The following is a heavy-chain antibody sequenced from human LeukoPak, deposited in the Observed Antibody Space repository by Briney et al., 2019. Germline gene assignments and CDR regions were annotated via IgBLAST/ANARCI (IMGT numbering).Heavy chain of an antibody. CDR1: GGTFSSYA. J-gene: IGHJ3*02. CDR3: ARVQGIFGAVTLSDAFDI. V-gene: IGHV1-69*01. D-gene: IGHD3-3*01. CDR2: IIPIFGTA. Sequence: GASVKVSCKASGGTFSSYAISWVRQAPGQGLEWMGGIIPIFGTANYAQKFQGRVTITADESTSTAYMELSSLRSEDTAVYYCARVQGIFGAVTLSDAFDIWGQGTMVTVSS.